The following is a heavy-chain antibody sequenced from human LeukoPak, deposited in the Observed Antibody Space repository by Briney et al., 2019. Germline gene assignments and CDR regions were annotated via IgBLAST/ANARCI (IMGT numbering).Heavy chain of an antibody. CDR3: AKDRERWLQSYFDY. CDR2: IRYDGSNK. J-gene: IGHJ4*02. CDR1: GFTFSSYG. V-gene: IGHV3-30*02. Sequence: GGPLRLSCAASGFTFSSYGMHWIRQAPGKGLEWVAFIRYDGSNKYYADSVKGRFTISRDNSKNTLYLQMNSLRAEDTAVYYCAKDRERWLQSYFDYWGQGTLVTVSS. D-gene: IGHD5-24*01.